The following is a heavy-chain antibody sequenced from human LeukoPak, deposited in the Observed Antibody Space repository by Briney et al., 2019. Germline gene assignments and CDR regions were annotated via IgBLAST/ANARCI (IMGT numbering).Heavy chain of an antibody. D-gene: IGHD3-3*01. CDR1: GYTFTSYD. V-gene: IGHV1-8*01. CDR3: ARGSGYYDFWXGPXXXYXXXYGMDV. Sequence: ASVKVSCKASGYTFTSYDINWVRQATGQGLEWMGWMNPNSGNTGYAQKFQGRVTMTRNTSISTAYMELSSLRSEDTAVYYCARGSGYYDFWXGPXXXYXXXYGMDVWGQGTTVTV. J-gene: IGHJ6*02. CDR2: MNPNSGNT.